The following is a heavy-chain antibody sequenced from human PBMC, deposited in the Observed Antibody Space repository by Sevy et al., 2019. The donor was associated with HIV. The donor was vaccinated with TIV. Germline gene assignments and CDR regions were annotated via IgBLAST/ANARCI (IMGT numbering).Heavy chain of an antibody. D-gene: IGHD3-10*01. CDR1: GFTFSRYW. J-gene: IGHJ5*02. CDR3: ARGLGNSGGP. CDR2: VNTDGSVT. Sequence: GGSLRLSCTSPGFTFSRYWMHWVRQVPGKGLVWVSHVNTDGSVTHYADSVRGRFTISSDNVRNTGYLQMNTPRVEDTAVYYCARGLGNSGGPWGQGTLVTVSS. V-gene: IGHV3-74*01.